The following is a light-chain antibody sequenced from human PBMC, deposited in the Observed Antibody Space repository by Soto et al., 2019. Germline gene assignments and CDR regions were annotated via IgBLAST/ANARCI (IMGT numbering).Light chain of an antibody. J-gene: IGLJ2*01. V-gene: IGLV1-47*02. CDR1: SSNIGSNY. Sequence: QSALTQPPSASGPPGQRVTLSCSGSSSNIGSNYVYWYQQLPGTAPKLLIYSNNQRPSGVPDRFSGSKSGTSASLAISGLRSEDEADYYCAAWDDSLSVVVFGGGTKLTVL. CDR3: AAWDDSLSVVV. CDR2: SNN.